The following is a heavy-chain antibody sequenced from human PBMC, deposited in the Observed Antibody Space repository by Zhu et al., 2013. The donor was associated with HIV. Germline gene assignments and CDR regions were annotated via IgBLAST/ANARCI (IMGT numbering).Heavy chain of an antibody. V-gene: IGHV1-3*01. CDR3: ARGGYTGMVLD. CDR2: INAGNGNT. J-gene: IGHJ4*02. Sequence: QVQLVQSGAEVKKPGASVKVSCKASGYTFRSYDMHWVRQAPGQRLEWMGWINAGNGNTKYSQTFQGRVTITRDTSASTAFMELSSLRFEDTAIYYCARGGYTGMVLDWGQGTLVIVSS. D-gene: IGHD5-18*01. CDR1: GYTFRSYD.